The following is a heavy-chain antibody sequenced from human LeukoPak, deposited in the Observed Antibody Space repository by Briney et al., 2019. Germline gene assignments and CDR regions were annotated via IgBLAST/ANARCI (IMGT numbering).Heavy chain of an antibody. CDR2: INPNSGGT. V-gene: IGHV1-2*02. D-gene: IGHD5-12*01. J-gene: IGHJ4*02. Sequence: ASVKVSCKASGYTFTSYYMHWVRQAPGQGLEWMGWINPNSGGTNYAQKFQGRVTMTRDTSISTAYMELSRLRSDDTAVYYCARAHSGYDSSSVPDYWGQGTLVTVSS. CDR1: GYTFTSYY. CDR3: ARAHSGYDSSSVPDY.